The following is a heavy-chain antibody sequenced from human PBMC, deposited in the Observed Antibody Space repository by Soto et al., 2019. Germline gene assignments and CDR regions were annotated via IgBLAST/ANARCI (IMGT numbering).Heavy chain of an antibody. Sequence: GASVKVSCKASGYTFTSYDINWVRQATGQGLEWMGRIIPIIGITNYAQKFQGRVTITAGKSTSTAYMELSSLRSEDTAVYYCAVSKGYCSSTSCYYDYWGQGTLVTVSS. J-gene: IGHJ4*02. CDR1: GYTFTSYD. CDR3: AVSKGYCSSTSCYYDY. CDR2: IIPIIGIT. V-gene: IGHV1-69*04. D-gene: IGHD2-2*01.